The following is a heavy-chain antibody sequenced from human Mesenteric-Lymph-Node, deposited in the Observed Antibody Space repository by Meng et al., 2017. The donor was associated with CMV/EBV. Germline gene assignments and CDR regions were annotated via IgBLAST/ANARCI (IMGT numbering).Heavy chain of an antibody. CDR3: AREPRFGELFDY. CDR2: ISNDGSKK. D-gene: IGHD3-10*01. CDR1: GFTFSSYW. Sequence: GESLKISCADSGFTFSSYWMSWVRQAPGKGLEWVAVISNDGSKKYYAGSVKGRFTISRDNSKNTLYLEMNSLRAEDTAVYYCAREPRFGELFDYWGQGTLVTVSS. J-gene: IGHJ4*02. V-gene: IGHV3-30*03.